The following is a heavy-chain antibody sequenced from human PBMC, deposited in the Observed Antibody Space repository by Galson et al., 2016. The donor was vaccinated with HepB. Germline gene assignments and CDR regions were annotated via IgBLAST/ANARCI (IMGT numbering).Heavy chain of an antibody. Sequence: SETLSLTCAVYGGSFSGYYWSWIRQPPGKGLEWIGEINQGGSKHYNPSLKSRVTISADTSKNQFSLKLSSVTAADTAVYYCARGRGDIAVVPAAQDYYYGLDVWGQGTTVTVSS. D-gene: IGHD2-2*01. CDR1: GGSFSGYY. V-gene: IGHV4-34*01. CDR2: INQGGSK. J-gene: IGHJ6*02. CDR3: ARGRGDIAVVPAAQDYYYGLDV.